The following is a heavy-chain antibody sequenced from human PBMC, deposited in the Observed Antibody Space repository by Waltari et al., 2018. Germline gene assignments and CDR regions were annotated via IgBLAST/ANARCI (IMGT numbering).Heavy chain of an antibody. D-gene: IGHD2-8*01. Sequence: EVQLVESGGGLVQPGVSLRLSCAASGFTFSSYSMNWVRQAPGKGLEWVSYISSSSSTIYYADSVKGRFTISRDNAKNSLYLQMNSLRAEDTAVYYCAGKYGVPPHYMDVWGKGTTVTISS. J-gene: IGHJ6*03. V-gene: IGHV3-48*04. CDR1: GFTFSSYS. CDR2: ISSSSSTI. CDR3: AGKYGVPPHYMDV.